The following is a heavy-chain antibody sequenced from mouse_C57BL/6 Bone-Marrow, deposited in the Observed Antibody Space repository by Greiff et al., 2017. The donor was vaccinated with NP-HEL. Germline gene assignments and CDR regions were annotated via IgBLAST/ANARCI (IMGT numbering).Heavy chain of an antibody. D-gene: IGHD1-1*01. Sequence: QVQLQQPGAELVRPGTSVKLSCKASGYTFTSYWMHWVKQRPGQGLEWIGVIDPSDSFTNYNQQFKGKATLTVDTSSSTAYMQLSSLTSEDTAVYYCARNAHYYYGSSLDDWGQGTTLTVSA. J-gene: IGHJ2*01. CDR3: ARNAHYYYGSSLDD. CDR1: GYTFTSYW. CDR2: IDPSDSFT. V-gene: IGHV1-59*01.